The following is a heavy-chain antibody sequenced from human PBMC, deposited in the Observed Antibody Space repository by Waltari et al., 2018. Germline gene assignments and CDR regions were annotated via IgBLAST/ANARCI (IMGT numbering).Heavy chain of an antibody. CDR2: IYYSGST. Sequence: QVQLQESGPGLVKPSETLSLTCTVSGGSISSYYWSWIRQPPGKGLEWIGYIYYSGSTNYNPSLKSRVTISVDTSKNQFSLKLSSVTAADTAVYYCARAPGGLELGVGDWFDPWGQGTLVTVSS. CDR3: ARAPGGLELGVGDWFDP. CDR1: GGSISSYY. V-gene: IGHV4-59*01. D-gene: IGHD1-7*01. J-gene: IGHJ5*02.